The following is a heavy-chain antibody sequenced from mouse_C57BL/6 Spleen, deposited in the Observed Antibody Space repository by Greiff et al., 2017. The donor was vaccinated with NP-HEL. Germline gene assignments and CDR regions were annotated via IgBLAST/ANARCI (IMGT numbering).Heavy chain of an antibody. CDR2: IYPGDGDT. J-gene: IGHJ4*01. V-gene: IGHV1-80*01. Sequence: QVKLKQSGAELVKPGASVKISCKASGYAFSSYWMNWVKQRPGKGLEWIGQIYPGDGDTNYNGKFKGKATLTADKSSSTAYMQLSSLTSEDSAVYFCARSNYDYAMDYWGQGTSVTVSS. D-gene: IGHD2-4*01. CDR3: ARSNYDYAMDY. CDR1: GYAFSSYW.